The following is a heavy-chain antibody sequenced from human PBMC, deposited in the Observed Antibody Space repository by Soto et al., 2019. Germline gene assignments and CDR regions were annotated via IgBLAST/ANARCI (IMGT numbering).Heavy chain of an antibody. V-gene: IGHV1-69*13. CDR1: GGTFSSYA. J-gene: IGHJ4*02. Sequence: ASVKVSWKASGGTFSSYAISWVRQAPGQGLEWMGGIIPIFGTANYAQKFQGRVTITADESTSTAYMELSRLRSEETAVYDCARTYYYDSSGYYPDYWGQGSLVTVS. D-gene: IGHD3-22*01. CDR3: ARTYYYDSSGYYPDY. CDR2: IIPIFGTA.